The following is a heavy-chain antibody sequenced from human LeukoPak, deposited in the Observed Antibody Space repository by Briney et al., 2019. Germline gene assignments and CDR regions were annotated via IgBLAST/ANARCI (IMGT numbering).Heavy chain of an antibody. CDR2: INRHGGTI. CDR3: AREVGIPAAPDS. D-gene: IGHD2-2*01. CDR1: GFTVSSNY. J-gene: IGHJ5*02. V-gene: IGHV3-20*04. Sequence: GGSLRLSCAASGFTVSSNYMSWVRQAPGKGLEWVSGINRHGGTIAYADSVKGRFTISRDNAKNSLYLQMNSLRAEDTALYYCAREVGIPAAPDSWGQGTLVTVSS.